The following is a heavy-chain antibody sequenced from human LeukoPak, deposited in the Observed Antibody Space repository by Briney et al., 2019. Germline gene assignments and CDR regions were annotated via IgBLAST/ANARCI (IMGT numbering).Heavy chain of an antibody. CDR1: GFTFSVYA. D-gene: IGHD2-15*01. J-gene: IGHJ5*02. CDR3: AKDPIDNKYCSGGSCHINWFDP. V-gene: IGHV3-23*01. Sequence: GGSLRLSCATSGFTFSVYAMSWVRQAPGKGLEWVSTISDTGGSTYYADSVKGRFTISRGNSKNTLYLLMNELRAEDTAVYYCAKDPIDNKYCSGGSCHINWFDPWGQGTLVTVSS. CDR2: ISDTGGST.